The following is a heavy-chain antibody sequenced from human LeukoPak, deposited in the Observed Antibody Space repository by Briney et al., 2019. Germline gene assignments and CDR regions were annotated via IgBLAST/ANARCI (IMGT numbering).Heavy chain of an antibody. CDR2: ISGSGRTI. Sequence: GGSLRLSCAASGFTFNSYEMNWVRQAPGKGLEWVSYISGSGRTIFYADSVKGRFTISRDNAKNSLYLQMNSLRAEDTAVYYCARLYWGSYRFLDYWGQGTLVTVSS. CDR1: GFTFNSYE. CDR3: ARLYWGSYRFLDY. V-gene: IGHV3-48*03. D-gene: IGHD3-16*02. J-gene: IGHJ4*02.